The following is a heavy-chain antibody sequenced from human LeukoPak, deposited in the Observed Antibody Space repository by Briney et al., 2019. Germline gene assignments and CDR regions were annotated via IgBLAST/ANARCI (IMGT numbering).Heavy chain of an antibody. CDR1: GFTFSNAW. J-gene: IGHJ4*02. Sequence: KTGGSLRLSCAASGFTFSNAWMSWVRQAPGKGLEWVGRIKSKTDGGTTDYAAPVKGRFTNSRDDSKNTLYLQMNSLKTEDTAVYYCTLDWLFNFDYWGQGTLVTVSS. CDR3: TLDWLFNFDY. V-gene: IGHV3-15*01. CDR2: IKSKTDGGTT. D-gene: IGHD3-9*01.